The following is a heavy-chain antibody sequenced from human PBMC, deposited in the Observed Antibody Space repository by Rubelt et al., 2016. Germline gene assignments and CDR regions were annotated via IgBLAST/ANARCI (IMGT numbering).Heavy chain of an antibody. CDR1: GYTFTSYG. CDR2: ISAYNGNT. V-gene: IGHV1-18*01. D-gene: IGHD3-9*01. CDR3: AIPYYDILTGPEDAFDI. Sequence: QVQLVQSGAEVKKPGASVKVSCKASGYTFTSYGISWVRQAPGQGLEWMGWISAYNGNTNYAQKLQGRVTMTTDTSTSTAYMELKSLRSDDTAVYYCAIPYYDILTGPEDAFDIWGQGTMVTVSS. J-gene: IGHJ3*02.